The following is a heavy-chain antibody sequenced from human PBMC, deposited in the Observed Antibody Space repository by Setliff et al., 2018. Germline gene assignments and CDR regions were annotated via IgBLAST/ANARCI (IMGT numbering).Heavy chain of an antibody. CDR1: GGSLNSGSYY. D-gene: IGHD3-16*01. Sequence: KASETLSLTCAVSGGSLNSGSYYWSWIRQSTERGLEWLGRLHTSGSTTYNPALNSRVTISVDTSTNQFSLRLTSLTAADTAVYFCARPHGGDYAFDIWGQGRMVTVSS. J-gene: IGHJ3*02. CDR2: LHTSGST. CDR3: ARPHGGDYAFDI. V-gene: IGHV4-61*02.